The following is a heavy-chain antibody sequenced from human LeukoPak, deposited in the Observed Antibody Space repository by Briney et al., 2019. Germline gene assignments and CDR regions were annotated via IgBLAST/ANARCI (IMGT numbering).Heavy chain of an antibody. V-gene: IGHV4-61*01. D-gene: IGHD2-2*01. J-gene: IGHJ4*02. CDR2: IYYSGST. CDR3: ARAVLGYCSSTSCYPYEDY. CDR1: GGYISTSNYY. Sequence: SETLSLTCTVSGGYISTSNYYWSWIRQPPGKGLEWIGYIYYSGSTNYNPSLKSRVTISVDTSKNQFSLKLSSVTAADTAVYYCARAVLGYCSSTSCYPYEDYWGQGTLVTVSS.